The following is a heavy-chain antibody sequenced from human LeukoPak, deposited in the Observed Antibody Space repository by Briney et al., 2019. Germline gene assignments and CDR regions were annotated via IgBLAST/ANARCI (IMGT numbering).Heavy chain of an antibody. Sequence: SETLSLTCTVSGGXISSYYWSWIRXPPGKGLEWIGYIYYTGGANYNASLKSRVTISVDTSKNQLSLKLSSVTAADTAVYYCARTPPYDSSGYYSDYFDYWGQGTLVTVSS. CDR2: IYYTGGA. CDR3: ARTPPYDSSGYYSDYFDY. V-gene: IGHV4-59*01. D-gene: IGHD3-22*01. J-gene: IGHJ4*02. CDR1: GGXISSYY.